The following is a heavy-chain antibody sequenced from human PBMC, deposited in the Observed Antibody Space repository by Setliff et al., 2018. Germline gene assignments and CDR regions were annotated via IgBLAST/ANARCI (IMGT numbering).Heavy chain of an antibody. CDR3: ATPRTGIIGDFDI. Sequence: SVKVSCKASGYTFTSYAMHWVRQAPGKGLEWMGGFDPEGGETIYAQNVQGRVTMTEDTSTDTAYMEMSSLRAEDTAVYYCATPRTGIIGDFDIWGQGTMVTVSS. V-gene: IGHV1-24*01. CDR1: GYTFTSYA. CDR2: FDPEGGET. J-gene: IGHJ3*02. D-gene: IGHD2-21*01.